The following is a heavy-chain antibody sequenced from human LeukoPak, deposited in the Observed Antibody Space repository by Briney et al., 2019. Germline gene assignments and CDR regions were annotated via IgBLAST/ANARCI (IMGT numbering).Heavy chain of an antibody. CDR3: VTDQTGRHPYFFDY. CDR1: GFNFSTYW. CDR2: IKEDGSEI. D-gene: IGHD3-10*01. V-gene: IGHV3-7*01. J-gene: IGHJ4*02. Sequence: GGSLRLSYTASGFNFSTYWMTWVRQVPGKGLEWVANIKEDGSEIYYVDAVKGRFSISRDNAKTSLYLQMHSLSVADTGLYYCVTDQTGRHPYFFDYWGQGTLVTVSS.